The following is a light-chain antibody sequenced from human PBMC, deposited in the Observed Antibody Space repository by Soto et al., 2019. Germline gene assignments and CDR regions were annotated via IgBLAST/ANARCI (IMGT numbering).Light chain of an antibody. CDR2: DVF. CDR3: QHRNNWPLT. CDR1: QSVGAA. J-gene: IGKJ4*01. V-gene: IGKV3-11*01. Sequence: IVLTQSPATLSLSPGDRATLSCRASQSVGAALGWYQQKRGQPPRLLIYDVFNRATAIPARFSASGSGTDFTLNISSLEPEDCAVYYCQHRNNWPLTFGGGTKVEIK.